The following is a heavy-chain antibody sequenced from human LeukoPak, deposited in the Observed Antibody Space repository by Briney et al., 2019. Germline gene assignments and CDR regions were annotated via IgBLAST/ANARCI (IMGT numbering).Heavy chain of an antibody. CDR2: ISYVGSNK. CDR1: GFTFSSYA. J-gene: IGHJ4*02. D-gene: IGHD6-19*01. CDR3: AREVFGSGSIFDY. Sequence: GGSLRLSCAASGFTFSSYAMHWVRQAPGKGLEWVAVISYVGSNKYYADSVKGRFTISRDNSKNTLYLQMNSLRAEDTAVYYCAREVFGSGSIFDYWGQGTLVTVSS. V-gene: IGHV3-30-3*01.